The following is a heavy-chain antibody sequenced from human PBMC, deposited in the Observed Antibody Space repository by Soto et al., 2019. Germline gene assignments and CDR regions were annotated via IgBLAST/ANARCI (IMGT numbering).Heavy chain of an antibody. CDR3: SRHIVVVPAANYYYYYGMDV. J-gene: IGHJ6*02. Sequence: ASVKVSCKASGYTFTSYGISWVRQAPGHGLEWMGWISAYNGNTNYAQKLQGRVTMTTDTSTSTAYMELRSLRSDDTAVYYCSRHIVVVPAANYYYYYGMDVWGQGTTVTVSS. D-gene: IGHD2-2*01. CDR2: ISAYNGNT. V-gene: IGHV1-18*01. CDR1: GYTFTSYG.